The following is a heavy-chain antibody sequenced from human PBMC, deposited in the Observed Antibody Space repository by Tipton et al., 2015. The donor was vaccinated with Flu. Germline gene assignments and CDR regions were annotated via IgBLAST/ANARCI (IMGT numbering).Heavy chain of an antibody. D-gene: IGHD2-15*01. CDR2: IYTSGST. V-gene: IGHV4-61*02. J-gene: IGHJ3*02. Sequence: TLSLTCNVSGDSISTGSLYWNWIRQPAGKGLEWLGRIYTSGSTNYNPSLKSRVTMSGDTSKNQFSLKLSSVTAADTAVYYCARGPCSGGNCYVKGAFDIWGQGTMVTVSS. CDR3: ARGPCSGGNCYVKGAFDI. CDR1: GDSISTGSLY.